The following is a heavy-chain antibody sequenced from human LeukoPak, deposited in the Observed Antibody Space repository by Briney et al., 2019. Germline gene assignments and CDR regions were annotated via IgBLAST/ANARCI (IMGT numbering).Heavy chain of an antibody. CDR1: GFPFSSYS. J-gene: IGHJ6*02. CDR2: ISSSSSYI. D-gene: IGHD2-2*01. Sequence: GGSLRLSCAASGFPFSSYSMNWVRQAPGKGLEWVSSISSSSSYIYYADSVKGRFTISRDNAKNSLYLQMNSLRAEDTAVYYCARDALGYCSSTSCSLYYYGMDVWGQGTTVTVSS. CDR3: ARDALGYCSSTSCSLYYYGMDV. V-gene: IGHV3-21*01.